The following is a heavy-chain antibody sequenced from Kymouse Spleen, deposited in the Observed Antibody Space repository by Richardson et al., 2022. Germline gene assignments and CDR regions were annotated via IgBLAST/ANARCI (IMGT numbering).Heavy chain of an antibody. J-gene: IGHJ6*02. CDR1: GGSISSSSYY. V-gene: IGHV4-39*01. D-gene: IGHD3-10*01. CDR2: IYYSGST. Sequence: QLQLQESGPGLVKPSETLSLTCTVSGGSISSSSYYWGWIRQPPGKGLEWIGSIYYSGSTYYNPSLKSRVTISVDTSKNQFSLKLSSVTAADTAVYYCAREGVRGVYYYYYGMDVWGQGTTVTVSS. CDR3: AREGVRGVYYYYYGMDV.